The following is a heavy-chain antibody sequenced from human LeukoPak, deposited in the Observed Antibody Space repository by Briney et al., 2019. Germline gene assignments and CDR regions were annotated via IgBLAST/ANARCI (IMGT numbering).Heavy chain of an antibody. Sequence: SQTLSLTCTVSGGSISSGDYYWSWIRQPPGKGLEWIGYIYYSGSTYYNPSLKSRVTISVDTSKNQFSLKLSSVTAADTAVYYCARDRNHYDSSGYYFDYWGQGTLVTVSS. J-gene: IGHJ4*02. CDR1: GGSISSGDYY. CDR3: ARDRNHYDSSGYYFDY. V-gene: IGHV4-30-4*08. CDR2: IYYSGST. D-gene: IGHD3-22*01.